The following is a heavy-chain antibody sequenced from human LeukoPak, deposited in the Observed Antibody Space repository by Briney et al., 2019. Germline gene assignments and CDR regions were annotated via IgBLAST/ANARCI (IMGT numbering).Heavy chain of an antibody. CDR3: AREMAYCGGDCYYYGMDV. Sequence: PGGSLRLSCAASGFTFSSYGMHWVRQAPGKGLEWVAVIWYDGSNKYYADSVKGRFTISRDNSKNTLYLQMNSLRAEDTAVYYCAREMAYCGGDCYYYGMDVWGQGTTVTVSS. V-gene: IGHV3-30*19. J-gene: IGHJ6*02. CDR1: GFTFSSYG. D-gene: IGHD2-21*01. CDR2: IWYDGSNK.